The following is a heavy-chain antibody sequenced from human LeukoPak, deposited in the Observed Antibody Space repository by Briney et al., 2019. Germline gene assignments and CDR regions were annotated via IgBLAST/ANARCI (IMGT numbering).Heavy chain of an antibody. CDR2: INTNTGNP. Sequence: GASVKVSCKASGYTFTSYAMNWVRQAPGQGLEWMGWINTNTGNPTYAQGFTGRFVFSLDTSVSTAYLQISSLKAEDTAVYYCARTVRDQGVNWFDPWGRGTLVTVSS. J-gene: IGHJ5*02. CDR3: ARTVRDQGVNWFDP. CDR1: GYTFTSYA. D-gene: IGHD3-10*02. V-gene: IGHV7-4-1*02.